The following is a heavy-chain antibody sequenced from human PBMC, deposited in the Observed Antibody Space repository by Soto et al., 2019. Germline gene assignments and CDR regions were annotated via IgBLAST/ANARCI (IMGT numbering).Heavy chain of an antibody. Sequence: QVQLVEAGGGVVQPGGSLRLSCSGSGFIFSGYGMPWVRQPPGKGLEWVEVISYDGRRKYYGYSVKGRFTVSRDNSQNTVYLEMNSLRVEDSAIYYCAKDILRDQLDWGMDVWGQGTTVTVSS. J-gene: IGHJ6*02. V-gene: IGHV3-30*18. D-gene: IGHD3-9*01. CDR2: ISYDGRRK. CDR1: GFIFSGYG. CDR3: AKDILRDQLDWGMDV.